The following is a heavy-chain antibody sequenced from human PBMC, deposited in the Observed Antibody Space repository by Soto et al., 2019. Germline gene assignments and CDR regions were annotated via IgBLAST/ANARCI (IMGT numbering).Heavy chain of an antibody. CDR1: GFTLGDYA. CDR3: TKDIVVVPAAIRGFDY. V-gene: IGHV3-49*01. J-gene: IGHJ4*02. D-gene: IGHD2-2*01. CDR2: IRSKAYGGTT. Sequence: GGSLRLSYTPSGFTLGDYAMSWFRQAPGQGREWVGFIRSKAYGGTTEYTASVKGRFTISRDDSKSIAYLQMNSLKTEDTAVYYCTKDIVVVPAAIRGFDYWGQGTLVTVSS.